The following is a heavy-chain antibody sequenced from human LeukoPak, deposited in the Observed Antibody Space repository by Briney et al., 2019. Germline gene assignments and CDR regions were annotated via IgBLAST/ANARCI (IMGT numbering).Heavy chain of an antibody. D-gene: IGHD2-2*02. CDR3: ARECCSSSTSCYKRFDY. CDR2: INPNSGDT. Sequence: ASVKVSCKASGYTFTGYYMHWVRQAPGQGLEWMGWINPNSGDTRYAQKFQGRVTLTRDTSISTAYMELSRLTSDDTAVYYCARECCSSSTSCYKRFDYWGQGTLVTVSS. V-gene: IGHV1-2*02. J-gene: IGHJ4*02. CDR1: GYTFTGYY.